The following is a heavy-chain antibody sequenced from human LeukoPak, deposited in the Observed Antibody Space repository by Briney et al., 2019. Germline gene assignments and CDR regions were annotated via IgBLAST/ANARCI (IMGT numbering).Heavy chain of an antibody. CDR3: RRDFRSADL. Sequence: GRSLRLSCAASGFTFSGYWTHWLRQTPGKGLVWVSRIYVDGRTTNYADSVKGRFTISRDNAKNTGYLEMNSLSVEDTATYYYRRDFRSADLWGQGTLVTVTS. J-gene: IGHJ5*02. V-gene: IGHV3-74*01. CDR2: IYVDGRTT. CDR1: GFTFSGYW.